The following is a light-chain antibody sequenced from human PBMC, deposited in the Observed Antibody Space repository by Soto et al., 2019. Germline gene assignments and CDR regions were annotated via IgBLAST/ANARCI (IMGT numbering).Light chain of an antibody. CDR3: QQYGSSPQT. CDR2: GAS. Sequence: EIVLTQSPVTLSLSPGERATLSCRASQSVSSSYLAWYQQKPGQAPRLLIHGASSRATGIPDRFNGSGSGTDFTLTISRLEPEDFAVYYCQQYGSSPQTFGQGTKVDIK. J-gene: IGKJ1*01. CDR1: QSVSSSY. V-gene: IGKV3-20*01.